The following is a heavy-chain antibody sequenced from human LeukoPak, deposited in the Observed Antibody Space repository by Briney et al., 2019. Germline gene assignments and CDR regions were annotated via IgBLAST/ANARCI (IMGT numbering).Heavy chain of an antibody. D-gene: IGHD1-26*01. J-gene: IGHJ4*02. CDR2: IYYSGST. CDR3: AREPVGAKTGVDY. CDR1: GGSISSYY. Sequence: SETLSLTCSVSGGSISSYYWSWIRQPPGKGLEWIGFIYYSGSTNYNPSLKSRVTISVDTPKNQFSLMLSSVTAADTAVYYCAREPVGAKTGVDYWGQGTLVTVSS. V-gene: IGHV4-59*01.